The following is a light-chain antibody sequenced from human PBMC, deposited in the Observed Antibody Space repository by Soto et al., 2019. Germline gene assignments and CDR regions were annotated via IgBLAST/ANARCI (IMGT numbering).Light chain of an antibody. J-gene: IGLJ1*01. V-gene: IGLV2-23*02. CDR3: CSYEGSSIPIHV. Sequence: QSVLTQPASVSGSPGQSITISCTGTSSDVGSYNLVSWYQQHPGKAPKLMIYEVSKRPSGVSNRFSGSKSGNTASLTISGLQAEDEAYYYCCSYEGSSIPIHVFGHVNKVTVL. CDR2: EVS. CDR1: SSDVGSYNL.